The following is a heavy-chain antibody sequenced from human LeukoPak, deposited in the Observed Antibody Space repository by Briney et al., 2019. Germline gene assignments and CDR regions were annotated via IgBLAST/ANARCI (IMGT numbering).Heavy chain of an antibody. V-gene: IGHV3-30-3*01. CDR1: GFTFGDYA. J-gene: IGHJ6*02. CDR3: ARDLLGRYGMDV. Sequence: PGGSLRLSCTASGFTFGDYAMSWFRQAPGKGLEWVAVISYDGSNKYCADSVKGRFTISRDNSKNTLYLQMNSLRAEDTAVYYCARDLLGRYGMDVWGQGTTVTVSS. D-gene: IGHD7-27*01. CDR2: ISYDGSNK.